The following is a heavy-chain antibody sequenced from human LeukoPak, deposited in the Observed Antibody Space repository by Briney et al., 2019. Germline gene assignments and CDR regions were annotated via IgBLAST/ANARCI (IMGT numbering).Heavy chain of an antibody. Sequence: TLSLTCTVSGGSIRSYYWSWIRQPPGKALEWLALIYWNDDKRYSPSLKSRLTITKDTSKNQVVPTMTNMDPVDTATYYCAHRHGNYYGSGSFVDPWGQGTLVTVSS. CDR3: AHRHGNYYGSGSFVDP. CDR1: GGSIRSYYW. CDR2: IYWNDDK. V-gene: IGHV2-5*01. D-gene: IGHD3-10*01. J-gene: IGHJ5*02.